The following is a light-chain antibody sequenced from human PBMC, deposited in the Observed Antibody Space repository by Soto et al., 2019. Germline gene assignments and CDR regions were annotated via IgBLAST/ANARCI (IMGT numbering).Light chain of an antibody. CDR3: QQYNNWLWT. Sequence: EIVMTQSPGTLSVSPGERATFSCRASQSVSSNLAWYQQKPGQAPRLLIYGASTRATAIPARFSGSGSGTEFTLTISNLQSEDFAVYYCQQYNNWLWTFGQGTKV. J-gene: IGKJ1*01. CDR2: GAS. CDR1: QSVSSN. V-gene: IGKV3-15*01.